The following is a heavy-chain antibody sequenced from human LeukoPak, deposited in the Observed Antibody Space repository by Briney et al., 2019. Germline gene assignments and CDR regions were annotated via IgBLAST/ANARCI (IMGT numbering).Heavy chain of an antibody. CDR2: INHSGST. CDR3: ARGGAAAGLRPTNYYYYGMDV. D-gene: IGHD6-13*01. V-gene: IGHV4-34*01. J-gene: IGHJ6*02. CDR1: GGSFSGYY. Sequence: NPSETLSLTCAVYGGSFSGYYWSWIRQPPGKGLEWIGEINHSGSTNYNPSLKSRVTISVDTSKNQFSLKLSSVTAADTAVYYCARGGAAAGLRPTNYYYYGMDVWGQGTTVTVSS.